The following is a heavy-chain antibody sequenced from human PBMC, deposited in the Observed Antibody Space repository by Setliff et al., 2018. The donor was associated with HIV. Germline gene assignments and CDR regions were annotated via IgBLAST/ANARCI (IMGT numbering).Heavy chain of an antibody. V-gene: IGHV4-38-2*01. J-gene: IGHJ4*02. D-gene: IGHD2-21*01. Sequence: PSETLSLTCGVSGYSMSSGYYWGWIRQPPGKGLEWIGALSSKGQAYYNPSLKSRVAISIDSSKNLFSLRLDSLTAADTAVYYCAAQDLDLVKYYYMDYWGPGALVTVSS. CDR3: AAQDLDLVKYYYMDY. CDR2: LSSKGQA. CDR1: GYSMSSGYY.